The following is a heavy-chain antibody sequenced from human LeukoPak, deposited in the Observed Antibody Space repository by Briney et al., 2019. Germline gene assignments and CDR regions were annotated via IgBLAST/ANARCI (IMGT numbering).Heavy chain of an antibody. D-gene: IGHD3-22*01. CDR3: TTTGLYYYDKYYFDY. CDR1: GFTFSNAW. Sequence: GGSLRLSCAASGFTFSNAWMSWVRQAPGKGLEWVGRIKRKSDGGTTDYAAPVKGRFTISRDDSKNTLYLQMNSLKTEDTAVYYCTTTGLYYYDKYYFDYWGQGTLVTVSS. CDR2: IKRKSDGGTT. J-gene: IGHJ4*02. V-gene: IGHV3-15*01.